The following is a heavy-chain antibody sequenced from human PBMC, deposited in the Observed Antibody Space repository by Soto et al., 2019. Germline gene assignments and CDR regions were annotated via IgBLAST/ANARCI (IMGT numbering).Heavy chain of an antibody. D-gene: IGHD3-10*01. CDR1: GYTLTELS. J-gene: IGHJ4*02. V-gene: IGHV1-24*01. CDR2: FDPEDGET. CDR3: GLWFGESIDY. Sequence: ASLKVSCKVSGYTLTELSMHWVRQAPGKGLEWMGGFDPEDGETIYAQKFQGRVTMTEDTSTDTAYMELSSLRSEDTAVYYCGLWFGESIDYWGQGTLVTSPQ.